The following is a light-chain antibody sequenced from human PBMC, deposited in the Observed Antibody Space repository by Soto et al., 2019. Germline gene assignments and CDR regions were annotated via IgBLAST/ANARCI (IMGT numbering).Light chain of an antibody. CDR1: SSDVGGYNY. Sequence: QSALTQPASVSGSPGQSITLSCTGTSSDVGGYNYVSWYQQHPGKAPKLLIYDVGSRPSGVSNRFSGSKSGNTASLTVSGLQAEDEADYYCSSYTDRSTLVVFGGGTKLTVL. CDR2: DVG. V-gene: IGLV2-14*03. J-gene: IGLJ2*01. CDR3: SSYTDRSTLVV.